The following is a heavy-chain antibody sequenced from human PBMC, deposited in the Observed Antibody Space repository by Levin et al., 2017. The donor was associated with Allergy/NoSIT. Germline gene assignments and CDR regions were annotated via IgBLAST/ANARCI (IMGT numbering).Heavy chain of an antibody. Sequence: SVKVSCKAVGGTFNSYAISWVRQAPGQGPEWMGGIVPVLGSVDYAQKFQGRLMLTADESMTTDEFSTTVHMELRNLRSDDTAGYYCARAGYQLLQTWYDPWGQGTLVTVSS. V-gene: IGHV1-69*13. J-gene: IGHJ5*02. CDR1: GGTFNSYA. CDR3: ARAGYQLLQTWYDP. D-gene: IGHD2-2*01. CDR2: IVPVLGSV.